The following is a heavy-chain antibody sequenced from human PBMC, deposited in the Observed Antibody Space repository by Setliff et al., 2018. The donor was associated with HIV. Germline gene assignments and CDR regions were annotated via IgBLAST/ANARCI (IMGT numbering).Heavy chain of an antibody. CDR2: INPSGGST. D-gene: IGHD4-4*01. CDR1: GYTFTNYY. CDR3: ARDAFDYTAYYYSYMDV. J-gene: IGHJ6*03. Sequence: ASVKVSCKASGYTFTNYYIHWVRQAPGQGLEWMGIINPSGGSTTYAQKFQGRVTMTRDTSTSTVYMELSSLRSEDTDVYYCARDAFDYTAYYYSYMDVWGKGTTVTVSS. V-gene: IGHV1-46*01.